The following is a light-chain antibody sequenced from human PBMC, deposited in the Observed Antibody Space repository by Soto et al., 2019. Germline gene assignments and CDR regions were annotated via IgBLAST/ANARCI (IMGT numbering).Light chain of an antibody. CDR1: QSVSSN. Sequence: EVVMTQSPATLSVSPGERATLSCRASQSVSSNLAWYQQKPGQAPRLLIYGASTRATGIPARFSGSGSGTKFTLTISSLQSEDFAVYYCQQYNNWHPITFGQGTKREIK. J-gene: IGKJ2*01. CDR2: GAS. V-gene: IGKV3-15*01. CDR3: QQYNNWHPIT.